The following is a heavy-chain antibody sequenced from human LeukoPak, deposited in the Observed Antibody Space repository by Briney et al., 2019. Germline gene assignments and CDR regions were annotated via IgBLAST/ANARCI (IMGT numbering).Heavy chain of an antibody. J-gene: IGHJ4*02. D-gene: IGHD1-26*01. Sequence: GGSLRLSCAGSGFSFRNYAVTWVRQAPGKGLEWVSSISATSAGTYYADSVKGRFTISRDNCENTLYLQMNSLRADDTAVYYCAKGRATPDYWGQGTLVTVSS. V-gene: IGHV3-23*01. CDR3: AKGRATPDY. CDR2: ISATSAGT. CDR1: GFSFRNYA.